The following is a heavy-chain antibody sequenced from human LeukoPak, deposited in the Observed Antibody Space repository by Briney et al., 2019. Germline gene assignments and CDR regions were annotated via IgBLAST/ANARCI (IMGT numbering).Heavy chain of an antibody. Sequence: GGSLXLSCXASGFTFSNYXMXXXRQAPGKGLEXXXXITGSXGXTYYXDSAKGRFXXXXDXSKNTVYLQMNSLRAEDTAVYYCAKGPDKYGIKAYADFWGQGTLVTVSS. CDR1: GFTFSNYX. D-gene: IGHD2-8*01. J-gene: IGHJ4*02. CDR2: ITGSXGXT. CDR3: AKGPDKYGIKAYADF. V-gene: IGHV3-23*01.